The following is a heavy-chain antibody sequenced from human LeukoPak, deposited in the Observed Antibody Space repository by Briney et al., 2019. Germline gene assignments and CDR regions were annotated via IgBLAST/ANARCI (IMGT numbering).Heavy chain of an antibody. CDR2: IYYSGST. Sequence: SETLSLTCTVSGGSISSGGYYWSWIRQHPGKGLEWIGYIYYSGSTYYNPSLKSRVTISVDTSKNQFSLKLSSVTAADTAVYYCARDLLEPNNYYYHGMDVWGKGTTVTVSS. D-gene: IGHD1-26*01. J-gene: IGHJ6*04. V-gene: IGHV4-31*03. CDR3: ARDLLEPNNYYYHGMDV. CDR1: GGSISSGGYY.